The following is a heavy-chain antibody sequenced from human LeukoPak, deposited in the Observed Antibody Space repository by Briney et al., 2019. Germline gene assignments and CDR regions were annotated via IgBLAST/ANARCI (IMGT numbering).Heavy chain of an antibody. CDR1: GYTFTYYY. Sequence: ASVKVSCKASGYTFTYYYIHWVRQAPGQGLEWMGRINPNTGGTDIALKFQGRVTMTRDTSISTAYMELSSLRSDDTAGYYCEREIKRITIFGVVISGGDYWGQGTLVTVSS. CDR2: INPNTGGT. CDR3: EREIKRITIFGVVISGGDY. V-gene: IGHV1-2*06. J-gene: IGHJ4*02. D-gene: IGHD3-3*01.